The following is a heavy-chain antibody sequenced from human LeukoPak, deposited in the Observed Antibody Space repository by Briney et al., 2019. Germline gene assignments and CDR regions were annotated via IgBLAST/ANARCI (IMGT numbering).Heavy chain of an antibody. J-gene: IGHJ4*02. CDR1: GYSFTNYW. D-gene: IGHD5-24*01. CDR3: AVSMSSDGYNAFDY. Sequence: PGESLKISCKGSGYSFTNYWIGWVRQMPGKGLEWMGIIYPGDSHTRYSPSFQGQVTISADKSITTAYLQWSSLRASDTAMYYCAVSMSSDGYNAFDYWGQGTLVTVSS. CDR2: IYPGDSHT. V-gene: IGHV5-51*01.